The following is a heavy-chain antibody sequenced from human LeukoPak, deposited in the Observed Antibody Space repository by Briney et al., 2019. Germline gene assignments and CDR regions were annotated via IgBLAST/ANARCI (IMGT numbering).Heavy chain of an antibody. V-gene: IGHV3-74*01. Sequence: GGSLRLSCAASGFTFDNSWVHWVRQAPGKGLVWVSLINADGSTATYADSVKGRFTISRDNARNTLSLQMNSLTIEDTAVYYCVVVVEPPDSDGFDVWGQGTMITASS. CDR3: VVVVEPPDSDGFDV. D-gene: IGHD1-14*01. CDR1: GFTFDNSW. CDR2: INADGSTA. J-gene: IGHJ3*01.